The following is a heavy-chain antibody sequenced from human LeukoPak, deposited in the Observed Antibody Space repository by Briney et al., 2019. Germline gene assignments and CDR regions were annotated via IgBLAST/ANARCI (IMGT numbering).Heavy chain of an antibody. V-gene: IGHV3-30*04. CDR2: ISYDGSNK. Sequence: GGSLRLSCAASGFTFSSYAMHWVRQAPGKGLEWVAVISYDGSNKYYADSVKGRFTISRDNSENTLYLQMNSLRAEDTALYYCAKGYGYFQGFDYWGQGTLVTVSS. CDR1: GFTFSSYA. J-gene: IGHJ4*02. D-gene: IGHD4-17*01. CDR3: AKGYGYFQGFDY.